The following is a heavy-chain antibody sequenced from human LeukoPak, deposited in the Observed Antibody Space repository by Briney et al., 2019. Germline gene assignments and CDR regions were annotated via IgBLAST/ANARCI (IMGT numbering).Heavy chain of an antibody. Sequence: ASVKVSCMGSGYTFTSYATNWVRQAPGQGLEWMGWISAYNGNTNYARKLQGRVTMTTDTSTSTAYMELRSLRSDDTAVYYCARGGRYGGNTGFDFWGLGTLVTVSS. J-gene: IGHJ4*02. CDR3: ARGGRYGGNTGFDF. CDR1: GYTFTSYA. CDR2: ISAYNGNT. D-gene: IGHD4-23*01. V-gene: IGHV1-18*01.